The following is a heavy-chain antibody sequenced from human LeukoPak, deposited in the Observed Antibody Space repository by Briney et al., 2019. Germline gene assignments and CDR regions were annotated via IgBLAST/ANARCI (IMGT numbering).Heavy chain of an antibody. D-gene: IGHD3-10*01. J-gene: IGHJ4*02. CDR2: IYTGGTA. V-gene: IGHV3-53*01. Sequence: GGSLRLSCAASGFTVSNNYMSWVRQAPGKGLEWVSLIYTGGTAYYADSVKGRFTISRDNSKNTLYLQMNALRAEDTALYYCARARHPWISGTYWYYFDYWGQGTLVTVSS. CDR3: ARARHPWISGTYWYYFDY. CDR1: GFTVSNNY.